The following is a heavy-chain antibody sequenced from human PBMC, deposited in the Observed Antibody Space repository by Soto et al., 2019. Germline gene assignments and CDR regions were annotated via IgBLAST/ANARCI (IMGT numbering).Heavy chain of an antibody. V-gene: IGHV3-23*01. CDR2: ISGSGANT. CDR1: GFTFISYA. Sequence: EVQLLQSGGGLVQPGGSLGPSCGASGFTFISYAMSWVRHVPGKGLEWISNISGSGANTWYAGSVQRRFIISRGNSKSTVSLHMGSLRVEDTAIYYCARDRATFDSWGQGTVVTVSS. D-gene: IGHD1-26*01. CDR3: ARDRATFDS. J-gene: IGHJ4*02.